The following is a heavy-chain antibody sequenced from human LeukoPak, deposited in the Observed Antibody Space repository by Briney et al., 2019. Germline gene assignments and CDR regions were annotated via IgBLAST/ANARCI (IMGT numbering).Heavy chain of an antibody. J-gene: IGHJ4*02. CDR2: IKYSGST. CDR3: ARRRGGSSWTDY. V-gene: IGHV4-39*01. Sequence: PSETLSLTCIVSGGSISSSVYYWAWIRQPPGKGLEWIGNIKYSGSTYYNPSLKSRVTISVDTSKNLFSLKLSSVTVADTAVYYCARRRGGSSWTDYWGQGTLVIVSS. D-gene: IGHD6-13*01. CDR1: GGSISSSVYY.